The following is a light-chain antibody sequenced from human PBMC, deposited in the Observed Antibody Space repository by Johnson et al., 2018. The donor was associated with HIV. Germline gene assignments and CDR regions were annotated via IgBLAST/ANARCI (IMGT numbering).Light chain of an antibody. Sequence: QSVLTQPPSVSAAPGQRVTISCSGSSSNIGNNYVSWYQHLPGTAPKLLIYDNDKRPSGIPDRFSGSRSGTSATLGITGLQTGDEADYYCGTWDSSLRVGFFGTGTKVTVL. CDR3: GTWDSSLRVGF. J-gene: IGLJ1*01. CDR2: DND. V-gene: IGLV1-51*01. CDR1: SSNIGNNY.